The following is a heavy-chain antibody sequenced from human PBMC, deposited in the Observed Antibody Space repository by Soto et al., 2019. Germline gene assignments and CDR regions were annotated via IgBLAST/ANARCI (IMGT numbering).Heavy chain of an antibody. CDR2: IWIDGSDK. J-gene: IGHJ6*02. V-gene: IGHV3-33*01. CDR1: GFTFSSYG. Sequence: QEQLVESGGGVVQPSRSLRVSCAASGFTFSSYGMHWVRQAPGKGLEWVALIWIDGSDKYYADSVKGRFAISRDNSKNTLYLQMDSLRVEDTAVYYCARGTVSYYYYAMDVWGHGTTVTVSS. CDR3: ARGTVSYYYYAMDV. D-gene: IGHD4-17*01.